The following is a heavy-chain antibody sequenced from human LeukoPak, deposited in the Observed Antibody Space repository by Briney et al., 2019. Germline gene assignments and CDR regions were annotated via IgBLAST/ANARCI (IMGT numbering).Heavy chain of an antibody. D-gene: IGHD3-22*01. J-gene: IGHJ4*02. CDR1: GYSISSGYY. Sequence: PSETLSLTCTVSGYSISSGYYWGWIRQPPGKGLEWIGSIYHSGSTYYNPSLKSRVTISVDTSKNQFSLKLSSVTAADTAVYYCYYYDSSGPDYWCQGTLVTVSS. CDR3: YYYDSSGPDY. V-gene: IGHV4-38-2*02. CDR2: IYHSGST.